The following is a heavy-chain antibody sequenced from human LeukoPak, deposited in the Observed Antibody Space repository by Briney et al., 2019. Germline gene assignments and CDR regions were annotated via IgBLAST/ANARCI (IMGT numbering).Heavy chain of an antibody. CDR3: AKGGGSTFDN. Sequence: GGSLRLSCAASGFTFSNYAMSWVRQAPGKGLEWVSSISDTGGATYYAESVKGRSTISRDNARNTFYLQLTSPRDEDTALYYCAKGGGSTFDNWGQGILVTVSS. CDR2: ISDTGGAT. D-gene: IGHD3-10*01. V-gene: IGHV3-23*01. CDR1: GFTFSNYA. J-gene: IGHJ4*02.